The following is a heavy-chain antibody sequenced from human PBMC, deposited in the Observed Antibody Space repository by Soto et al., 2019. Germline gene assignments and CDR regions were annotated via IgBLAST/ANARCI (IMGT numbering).Heavy chain of an antibody. CDR3: AKATGSYYFTYYFDY. D-gene: IGHD1-26*01. V-gene: IGHV3-23*01. Sequence: PGGSLRLSCAASGFTFSSYAMSWVRQAPGKGLEWVSAISGSGGSTYYADYVKGRFTISRDNSKNTLYLQMNSLRAEDTAVYYCAKATGSYYFTYYFDYWGQGTLVTVSS. CDR2: ISGSGGST. CDR1: GFTFSSYA. J-gene: IGHJ4*02.